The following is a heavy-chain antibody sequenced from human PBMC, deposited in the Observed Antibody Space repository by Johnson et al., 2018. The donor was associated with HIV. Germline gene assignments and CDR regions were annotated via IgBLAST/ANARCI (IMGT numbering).Heavy chain of an antibody. CDR2: ISSSGSTI. V-gene: IGHV3-11*04. J-gene: IGHJ3*02. CDR1: GFTFSDYY. D-gene: IGHD4-23*01. CDR3: ASYGWGGNDAFDI. Sequence: VQLVESGGSMVRPGGSLRLSCVASGFTFSDYYMSWIRQAPGKGLEWVSYISSSGSTIYYADFVKGRFTISRDNAKNSLYLQMNSLRAEDTAVYYCASYGWGGNDAFDIWGQGTMVTVSS.